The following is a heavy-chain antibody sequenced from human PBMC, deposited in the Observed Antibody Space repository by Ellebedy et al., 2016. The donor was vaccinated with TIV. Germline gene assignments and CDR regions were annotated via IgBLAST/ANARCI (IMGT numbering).Heavy chain of an antibody. CDR1: GGSISSGDYY. J-gene: IGHJ1*01. Sequence: SETLSLXXTVSGGSISSGDYYWSWIRQPPGKGLEWIGYIYYSGSTYYNPSLKSRVTISVDTSKNQFSLKLSSVTAADTAVYYCARGIGLQYFQHWGQGTLVTVSS. D-gene: IGHD2-15*01. V-gene: IGHV4-30-4*01. CDR2: IYYSGST. CDR3: ARGIGLQYFQH.